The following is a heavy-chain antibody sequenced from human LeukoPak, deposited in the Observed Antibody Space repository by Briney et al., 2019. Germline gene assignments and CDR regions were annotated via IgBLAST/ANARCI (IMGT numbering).Heavy chain of an antibody. V-gene: IGHV3-11*01. Sequence: KPGGSLRLSCAASGFTFSDYYMSWIRQAPGKGLEWVSYISSSGSTIYYADSVKGRFTISRHNAKNSLYLQMNSLRAEDTAVYYCASTYYGSGNPFDYWGQGTLVTVSS. J-gene: IGHJ4*02. CDR1: GFTFSDYY. CDR2: ISSSGSTI. CDR3: ASTYYGSGNPFDY. D-gene: IGHD3-10*01.